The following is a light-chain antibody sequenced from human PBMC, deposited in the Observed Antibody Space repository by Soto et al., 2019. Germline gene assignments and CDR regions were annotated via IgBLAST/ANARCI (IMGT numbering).Light chain of an antibody. Sequence: QSALTQPASVSGSPGQSITISCTGTSSNVGSYKLVSWYQQHPGKAPKLMIFEVNKRPSGVSNRFSGSKSGNTASLTISGLKVEDEADYYCCSSGGSPTYVFGTGSQGHRP. CDR3: CSSGGSPTYV. CDR1: SSNVGSYKL. J-gene: IGLJ1*01. CDR2: EVN. V-gene: IGLV2-23*02.